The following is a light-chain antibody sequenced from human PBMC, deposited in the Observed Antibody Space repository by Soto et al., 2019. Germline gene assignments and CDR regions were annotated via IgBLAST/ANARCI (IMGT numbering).Light chain of an antibody. CDR2: DNS. CDR3: GTWDSSLSVVV. J-gene: IGLJ1*01. V-gene: IGLV1-51*01. Sequence: QSCVTQPPSVSSAPGQKVTISCSGSKSNIGNNFVSCYKQLPGTAPKLLIYDNSQRPSWIPDRFSGSKSGTSATLGITGLQTGDDADYYCGTWDSSLSVVVFGTGTKVTVL. CDR1: KSNIGNNF.